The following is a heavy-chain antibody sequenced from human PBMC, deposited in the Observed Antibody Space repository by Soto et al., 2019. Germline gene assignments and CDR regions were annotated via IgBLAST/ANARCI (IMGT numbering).Heavy chain of an antibody. CDR3: AKRRGAGGHFDY. CDR2: VSIGGST. J-gene: IGHJ4*02. Sequence: GGSLRLSCAASGFTFSSYAMGWVRQGPGKGLEWVAVVSIGGSTHYADSVRGRFTISRDNSENTLSLQMNSLTAEDTAVYFCAKRRGAGGHFDYWGQGALVTVSS. CDR1: GFTFSSYA. D-gene: IGHD2-15*01. V-gene: IGHV3-23*01.